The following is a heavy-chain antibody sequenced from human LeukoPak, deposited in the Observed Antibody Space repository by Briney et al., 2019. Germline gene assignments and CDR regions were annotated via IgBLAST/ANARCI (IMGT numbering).Heavy chain of an antibody. V-gene: IGHV1-3*01. CDR1: GYTFTSYA. CDR3: ARFGAPYYYDSSGYNVYFDY. CDR2: INAGNGNT. Sequence: ASVKVSCKASGYTFTSYAMHWVRQAPGQRLEWMGWINAGNGNTKYSQKFQGRVTITRDTSASTAYMELSSLRSEDTAVYYCARFGAPYYYDSSGYNVYFDYWGQGTLVTVSS. J-gene: IGHJ4*02. D-gene: IGHD3-22*01.